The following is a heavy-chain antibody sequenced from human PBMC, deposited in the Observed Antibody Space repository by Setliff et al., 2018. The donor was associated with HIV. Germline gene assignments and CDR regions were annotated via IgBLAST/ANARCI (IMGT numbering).Heavy chain of an antibody. CDR2: ISASSVNT. CDR3: ARVPVSNYYSYMDV. J-gene: IGHJ6*03. Sequence: ASVKVSCKASGYTFINYHITWVRQAPGQGLEWVGSISASSVNTNYTQGRVTMTTDISTSTAYMELRSLRSADSAVYYCARVPVSNYYSYMDVWGKGTTVTVSS. V-gene: IGHV1-18*01. CDR1: GYTFINYH.